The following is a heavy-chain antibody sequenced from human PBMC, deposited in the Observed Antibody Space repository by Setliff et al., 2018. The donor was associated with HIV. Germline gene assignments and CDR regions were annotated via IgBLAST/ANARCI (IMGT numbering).Heavy chain of an antibody. D-gene: IGHD3-22*01. V-gene: IGHV3-20*04. CDR3: ARDKGIVDRGFDI. J-gene: IGHJ3*02. CDR1: GFTFDDYG. Sequence: GGSLRLSCAASGFTFDDYGMSWVRQAPGKGLEWVSGINWNGDNIGYADSVKGRFTISRDNAKNFLHLQMNSLRVEDTALNYCARDKGIVDRGFDIWGQGTMVTVS. CDR2: INWNGDNI.